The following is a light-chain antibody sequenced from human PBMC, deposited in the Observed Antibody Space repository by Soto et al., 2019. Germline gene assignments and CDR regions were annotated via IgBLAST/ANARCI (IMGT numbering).Light chain of an antibody. Sequence: LLTHFAGTLSLSPCVCGTLSCPPSQSVSSRYLAWYQQKPGQAPRLLVYGASSRATGIPDRFSGSGSGTDFTLTINRLEPEDFAVYYCQQYSSSPITFGQGTRLEIK. V-gene: IGKV3-20*01. J-gene: IGKJ5*01. CDR3: QQYSSSPIT. CDR1: QSVSSRY. CDR2: GAS.